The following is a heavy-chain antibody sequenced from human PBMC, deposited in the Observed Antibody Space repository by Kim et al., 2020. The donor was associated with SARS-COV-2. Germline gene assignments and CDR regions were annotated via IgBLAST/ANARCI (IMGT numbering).Heavy chain of an antibody. Sequence: ASVKVYCKASGYTFTSYGISWVRQAPGQGLEWMGWISAYNGNTNYAQKLQGRVTMTTDTSTSTAYMELRSLRSDDTAVYYCARDRAMVRGVIITNGGFDYWGQGTLVTVSS. V-gene: IGHV1-18*01. D-gene: IGHD3-10*01. CDR2: ISAYNGNT. CDR1: GYTFTSYG. CDR3: ARDRAMVRGVIITNGGFDY. J-gene: IGHJ4*02.